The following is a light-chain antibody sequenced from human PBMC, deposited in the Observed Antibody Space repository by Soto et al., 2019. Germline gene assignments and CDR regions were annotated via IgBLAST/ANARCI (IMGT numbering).Light chain of an antibody. V-gene: IGKV3-20*01. J-gene: IGKJ1*01. CDR1: QSVSSSY. CDR2: GAS. Sequence: DIVMTQSPATLSVSPGERATLSFSASQSVSSSYLAWYQQKPGQAPRLLIYGASSRATGIPDRFSGSGSGTDFTLTISRLEPEDFAVYYCQQYGSSPWTFGQGTKVDIK. CDR3: QQYGSSPWT.